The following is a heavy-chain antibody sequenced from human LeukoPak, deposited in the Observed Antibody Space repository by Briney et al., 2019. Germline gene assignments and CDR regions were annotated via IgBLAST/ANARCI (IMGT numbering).Heavy chain of an antibody. Sequence: GGSLRLSCTAAGFTFGGYSMSWVRQAPGKGLECVSSISGGSEYTYYEDSVKGRFTISRHNSKTTLYLQMNSLRAEDTAVYYCARTIAQYSNSWLYFYYGLDVWGQGTTVTVSS. J-gene: IGHJ6*02. CDR3: ARTIAQYSNSWLYFYYGLDV. CDR1: GFTFGGYS. CDR2: ISGGSEYT. D-gene: IGHD6-13*01. V-gene: IGHV3-23*01.